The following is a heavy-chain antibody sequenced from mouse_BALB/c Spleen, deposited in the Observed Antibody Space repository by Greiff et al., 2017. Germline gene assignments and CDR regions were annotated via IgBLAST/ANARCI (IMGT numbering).Heavy chain of an antibody. D-gene: IGHD2-10*02. Sequence: QVQLKQPGAELVMPGASVKMSCKASGYTFTDYWMHWVKQRPGQGLEWIGAIDTSDSYTSYNQKFKGKATLTVDESSSTAYMQLSSLTSEDSAVYYCARSKYGKGEYFDYWGQGTTLTVSS. CDR1: GYTFTDYW. CDR2: IDTSDSYT. J-gene: IGHJ2*01. V-gene: IGHV1-69*01. CDR3: ARSKYGKGEYFDY.